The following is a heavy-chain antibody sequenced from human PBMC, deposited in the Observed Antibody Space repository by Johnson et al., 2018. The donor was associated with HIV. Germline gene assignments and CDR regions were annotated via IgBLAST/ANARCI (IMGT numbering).Heavy chain of an antibody. CDR2: ISYDGTNK. Sequence: QEQLVESGGGVVQPGRSLRLSCAASGFTLSSYAMHWVRQAPGKGLEWVAIISYDGTNKYYADSVKGRFTISRDNSKSMLYLQMKSLRVEDTAVYYCARSPETGDRLWRAFDIWGHGTMVTVSS. CDR1: GFTLSSYA. J-gene: IGHJ3*02. V-gene: IGHV3-30*04. D-gene: IGHD4-17*01. CDR3: ARSPETGDRLWRAFDI.